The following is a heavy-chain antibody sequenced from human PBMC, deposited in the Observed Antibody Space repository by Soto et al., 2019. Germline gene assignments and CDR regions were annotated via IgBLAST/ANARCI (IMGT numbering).Heavy chain of an antibody. CDR1: GFSLSTSGVG. Sequence: QITLKESGPTLVKPTQTLTLTCTFSGFSLSTSGVGVGWIRQPPGKALEWLEGIYWDDYKNYSPSLKPRLTIPKDTSKNQVVLTMTTMVPVDTATYYCAHKGYGDYPLDYWGQGTLLTVSS. V-gene: IGHV2-5*02. CDR2: IYWDDYK. J-gene: IGHJ4*02. D-gene: IGHD4-17*01. CDR3: AHKGYGDYPLDY.